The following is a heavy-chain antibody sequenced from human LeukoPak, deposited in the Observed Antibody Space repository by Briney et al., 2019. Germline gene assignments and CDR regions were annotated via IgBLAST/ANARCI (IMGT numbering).Heavy chain of an antibody. V-gene: IGHV3-7*01. D-gene: IGHD5-18*01. Sequence: GGSLRLSCAASGFTFTRDWMSWVRQAPGKGLEWVAMIKQDGSEKHYVDSVKGRFTISSDNTKNSLYLQMNSLRAEDTALYYCAALDTAMVTNFGYWGQGTLVTVSS. CDR2: IKQDGSEK. J-gene: IGHJ4*02. CDR1: GFTFTRDW. CDR3: AALDTAMVTNFGY.